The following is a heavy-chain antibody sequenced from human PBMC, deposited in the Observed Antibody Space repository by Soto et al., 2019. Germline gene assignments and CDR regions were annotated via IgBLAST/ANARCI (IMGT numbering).Heavy chain of an antibody. D-gene: IGHD2-2*02. J-gene: IGHJ3*02. CDR2: INHSGST. Sequence: PSETLSLTCAVYGGSFSGYYWSWIRQPPGKGLEWIGEINHSGSTNYNPSLKSRVTISVDTSKNQFSLKLSSVTAADTAVYYCARIPPIHAFDIWGQGTMVTVSS. CDR3: ARIPPIHAFDI. CDR1: GGSFSGYY. V-gene: IGHV4-34*01.